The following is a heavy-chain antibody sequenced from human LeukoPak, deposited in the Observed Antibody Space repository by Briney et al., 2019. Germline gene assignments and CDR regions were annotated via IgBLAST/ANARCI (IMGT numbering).Heavy chain of an antibody. D-gene: IGHD3-10*01. J-gene: IGHJ4*02. CDR3: ARWTLGFGEYYFDY. CDR1: GGSISSGDSY. V-gene: IGHV4-30-4*01. Sequence: SQTLSLTCTVSGGSISSGDSYWSCIRHPPGKGLGWIGYIYYSGSTYYNPSLKSRVTISVDTSKNQSSLKLSSVTAADTAVYYCARWTLGFGEYYFDYWGQGTLVTVSS. CDR2: IYYSGST.